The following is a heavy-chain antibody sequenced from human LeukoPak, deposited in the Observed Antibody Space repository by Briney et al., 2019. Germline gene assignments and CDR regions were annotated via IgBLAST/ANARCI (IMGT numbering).Heavy chain of an antibody. V-gene: IGHV4-39*07. J-gene: IGHJ3*01. CDR2: IYYSGST. D-gene: IGHD6-19*01. CDR1: GGSISSSSYY. CDR3: VRAGASGWYTAGAFDV. Sequence: SETLSLTCTVSGGSISSSSYYWGWLRQPPGKGLEWIGSIYYSGSTYYNPSLKSRVTISVDTSKNQFSLKLTSVTPADTAFYYCVRAGASGWYTAGAFDVWGRGTMVTVSS.